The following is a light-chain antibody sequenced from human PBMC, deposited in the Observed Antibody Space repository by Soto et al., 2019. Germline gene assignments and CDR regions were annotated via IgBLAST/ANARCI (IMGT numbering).Light chain of an antibody. Sequence: EIVLTQSPGTLSLSPGERATLSCRASQSVSSSFLAWYQQKPGQAPRLLIYGASSRATGIPDRFSGSGSGTDFTLTISRLEPEDFAVFYCQQYDSSPWTSGQGTKVEIK. CDR1: QSVSSSF. CDR3: QQYDSSPWT. J-gene: IGKJ1*01. V-gene: IGKV3-20*01. CDR2: GAS.